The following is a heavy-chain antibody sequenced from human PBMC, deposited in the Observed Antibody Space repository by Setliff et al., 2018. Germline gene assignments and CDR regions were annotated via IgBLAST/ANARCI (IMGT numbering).Heavy chain of an antibody. CDR3: ATSGFCSAGSCYSFDD. CDR2: ISPGGST. J-gene: IGHJ4*02. Sequence: ASETLSLTCGVSGGGRSFSAYYWSWIRQPPGKGLEWIGEISPGGSTIYNPSLRSRVTMSVDTAKNRFSLNLTSVTAADTAVYYCATSGFCSAGSCYSFDDWGQGALVTVSS. CDR1: GGGRSFSAYY. V-gene: IGHV4-34*01. D-gene: IGHD6-19*01.